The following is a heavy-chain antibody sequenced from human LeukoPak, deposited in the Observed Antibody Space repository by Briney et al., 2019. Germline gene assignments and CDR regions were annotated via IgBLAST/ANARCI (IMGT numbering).Heavy chain of an antibody. D-gene: IGHD1-26*01. V-gene: IGHV1-69*04. CDR1: GGTFSSYA. J-gene: IGHJ5*02. Sequence: SVKVSCKASGGTFSSYAISWVRQAPGQGLEWMGRIIPILGIANYAQKFQGRVTITADKSTSTAYMELSSLRSEDTAVYYCARGLAFSGSSYEDWFDPWGQGTLVTVFS. CDR3: ARGLAFSGSSYEDWFDP. CDR2: IIPILGIA.